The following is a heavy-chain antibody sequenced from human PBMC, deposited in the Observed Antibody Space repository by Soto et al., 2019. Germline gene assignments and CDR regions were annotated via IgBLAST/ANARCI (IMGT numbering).Heavy chain of an antibody. V-gene: IGHV1-69*08. CDR3: ARDLVPGYTGFSDY. Sequence: QVQLVQSGAEVKKPGSSVKVSCKASGGTFSSYTISWVRQAPGQGLEWMGRIIPILGIANYAQKFQGRVSLTTDTSSTTAYMELRSLTSDDTAVYYCARDLVPGYTGFSDYWGQGTLVTVSS. D-gene: IGHD5-12*01. CDR1: GGTFSSYT. J-gene: IGHJ4*02. CDR2: IIPILGIA.